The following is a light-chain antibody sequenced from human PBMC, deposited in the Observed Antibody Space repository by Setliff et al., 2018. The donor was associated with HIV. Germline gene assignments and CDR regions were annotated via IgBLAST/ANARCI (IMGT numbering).Light chain of an antibody. V-gene: IGLV1-44*01. CDR2: IND. CDR1: SSNIGSNT. Sequence: QSVLTQPPSASGTPGQRVTISCSGSSSNIGSNTVTWYQQLPGTAPQLLIYINDHRPSGVPHRFSGSKSGTTASLAISGPQSEDEADYYCSTWDDSLNVLVFGSGTKSPS. J-gene: IGLJ1*01. CDR3: STWDDSLNVLV.